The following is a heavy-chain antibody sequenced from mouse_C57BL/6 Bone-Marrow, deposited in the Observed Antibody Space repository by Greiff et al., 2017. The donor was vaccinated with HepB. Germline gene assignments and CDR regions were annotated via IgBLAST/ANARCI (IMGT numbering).Heavy chain of an antibody. J-gene: IGHJ1*03. CDR1: GYTFTSYW. CDR3: ARSPYYGSSYWYFDV. Sequence: VQLQQPGTELVKPGASVKLSCKASGYTFTSYWMHWVKQRPGQGLEWIGNINPSNGGTNYNEKFKSKATLTVDKSSSTAYMQLSSLTSEYSAVYYCARSPYYGSSYWYFDVWGTGTTVTVSS. D-gene: IGHD1-1*01. CDR2: INPSNGGT. V-gene: IGHV1-53*01.